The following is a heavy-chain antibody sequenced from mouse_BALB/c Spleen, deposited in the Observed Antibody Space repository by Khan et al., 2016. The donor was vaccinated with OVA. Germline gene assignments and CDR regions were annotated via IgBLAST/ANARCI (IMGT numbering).Heavy chain of an antibody. J-gene: IGHJ1*01. Sequence: EVQLQQSGPELEKPGASVKISCKASSYSFTGYDMNWVKQSNGKSLEWIGNIDPYDGGISYNQKFKGKATLTVDKSSSTAYMQLKNLTSEDSAVYSCASSTWYFDVWGAGTTVTVSS. CDR1: SYSFTGYD. CDR3: ASSTWYFDV. CDR2: IDPYDGGI. V-gene: IGHV1S135*01.